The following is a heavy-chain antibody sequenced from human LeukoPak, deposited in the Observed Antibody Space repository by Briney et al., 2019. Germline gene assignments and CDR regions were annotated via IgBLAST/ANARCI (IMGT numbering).Heavy chain of an antibody. J-gene: IGHJ4*02. Sequence: GESLKISCKRFGYSLSSYWISWVRQMPGKGLEWMGRIDPGDSFTKYRPSLEGRVTISADKSLSTVYLQWSSLKASDTAIYYCARDWGGVSSWVSHWGQGTLVTVSS. CDR2: IDPGDSFT. D-gene: IGHD2-21*01. CDR3: ARDWGGVSSWVSH. V-gene: IGHV5-10-1*01. CDR1: GYSLSSYW.